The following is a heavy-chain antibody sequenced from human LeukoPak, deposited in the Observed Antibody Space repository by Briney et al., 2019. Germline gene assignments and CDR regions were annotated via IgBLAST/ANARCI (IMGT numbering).Heavy chain of an antibody. J-gene: IGHJ4*02. D-gene: IGHD5-18*01. Sequence: GRSLRLSCAASGFTFDDYAMHWVRQAPGKGLEWVSGISWNSSSIGYADSVKGRFTISRDNAKNSLYLQMNSLRAEDMALYYCAKAGYSYGPYSYYFDYWGQGTLVTVSS. V-gene: IGHV3-9*03. CDR3: AKAGYSYGPYSYYFDY. CDR2: ISWNSSSI. CDR1: GFTFDDYA.